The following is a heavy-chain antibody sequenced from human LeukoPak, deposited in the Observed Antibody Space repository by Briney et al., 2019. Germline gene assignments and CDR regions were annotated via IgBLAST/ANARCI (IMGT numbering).Heavy chain of an antibody. V-gene: IGHV4-59*01. Sequence: CTVSGGSISSYYWSWIRQPPGKGLEWIGYIYYTGSTSYNPSLKSRVTMSLDASKNQFSLELNSVTPADTAVYYCAXXGXXWPQWWFDPWGRGTLVSVSS. CDR2: IYYTGST. CDR1: GGSISSYY. J-gene: IGHJ5*02. CDR3: AXXGXXWPQWWFDP. D-gene: IGHD1-26*01.